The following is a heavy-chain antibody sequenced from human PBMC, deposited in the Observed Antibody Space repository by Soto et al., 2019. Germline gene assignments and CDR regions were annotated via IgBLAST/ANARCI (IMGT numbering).Heavy chain of an antibody. CDR3: ARVPRYCSGGSCFGGSFDY. D-gene: IGHD2-15*01. CDR1: GFTFSSYA. Sequence: GGSLRLSCAASGFTFSSYAMSWVRQAPGKGLEWVSTISGSGGNTYYADSVKGRFTISRDNSKNTLYLQMSSLRAEGTAVYYCARVPRYCSGGSCFGGSFDYWGQGTLVTVSS. V-gene: IGHV3-23*01. J-gene: IGHJ4*02. CDR2: ISGSGGNT.